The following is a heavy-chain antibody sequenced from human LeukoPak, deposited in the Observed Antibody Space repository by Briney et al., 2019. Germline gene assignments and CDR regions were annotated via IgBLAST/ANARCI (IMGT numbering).Heavy chain of an antibody. CDR2: INHSGST. D-gene: IGHD3-10*01. V-gene: IGHV4-34*01. Sequence: SETLSLTCAVYGGSFSGYYWSWIRQPPGKGLEWIGEINHSGSTNYNPSLKSRVTISVDTSKNQFSLKLSSVTAADTAAYYCARHFTMRGVIITSYYYYYYMDVWGKGTTVTISS. CDR3: ARHFTMRGVIITSYYYYYYMDV. CDR1: GGSFSGYY. J-gene: IGHJ6*03.